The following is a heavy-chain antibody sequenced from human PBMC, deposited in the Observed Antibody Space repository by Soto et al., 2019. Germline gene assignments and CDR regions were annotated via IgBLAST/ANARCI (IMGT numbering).Heavy chain of an antibody. CDR1: GFTFSSYA. CDR3: ARDKGPESSSWYDYYYYGMDV. CDR2: ISYDGSNK. D-gene: IGHD6-13*01. J-gene: IGHJ6*02. V-gene: IGHV3-30-3*01. Sequence: PGGSLRLSCAASGFTFSSYAMHWVRQAPGKGLEWVAVISYDGSNKYYADSVKGRFTISRDNSKNTLYLQMNSLRAEDTAVYYCARDKGPESSSWYDYYYYGMDVWGQGTTVTVSS.